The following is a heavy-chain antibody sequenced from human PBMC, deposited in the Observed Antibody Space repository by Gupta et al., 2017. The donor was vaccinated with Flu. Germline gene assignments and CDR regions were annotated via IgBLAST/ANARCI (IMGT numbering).Heavy chain of an antibody. CDR2: INGNGSTT. J-gene: IGHJ4*02. Sequence: EVQLVESGGGLVQPGGSLRLSCAASGFSFSSCWMHWVRQVPGRGLVWVSRINGNGSTTAYADSVKGRFTISRDNAKKTLYLQMNSLRAEDTAVYYCTRAPFGGYDYWGQGTLVTVSS. CDR1: GFSFSSCW. D-gene: IGHD5-12*01. V-gene: IGHV3-74*01. CDR3: TRAPFGGYDY.